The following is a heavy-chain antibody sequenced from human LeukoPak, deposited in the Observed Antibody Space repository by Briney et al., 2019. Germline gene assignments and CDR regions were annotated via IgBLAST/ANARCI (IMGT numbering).Heavy chain of an antibody. J-gene: IGHJ4*02. V-gene: IGHV3-48*03. CDR3: ARSRLNDY. CDR1: GFTFSSNE. Sequence: GGSLRLSCAASGFTFSSNEMNWVRQAPGKGLEWVSYIRSSGSIIHYADSLKGRFTISRDNAKNSLYLQMNSLRAEDTAVYYCARSRLNDYWGQGTLVTVSS. D-gene: IGHD3-22*01. CDR2: IRSSGSII.